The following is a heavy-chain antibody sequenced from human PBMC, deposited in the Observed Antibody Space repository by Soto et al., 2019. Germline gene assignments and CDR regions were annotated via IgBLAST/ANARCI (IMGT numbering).Heavy chain of an antibody. J-gene: IGHJ6*02. CDR3: AKGAAAGKYYYYGMDV. D-gene: IGHD6-13*01. CDR1: GFTFSSYG. V-gene: IGHV3-30*18. CDR2: ISYDGSNK. Sequence: SLRLSCAASGFTFSSYGMHWVRQAPGKGLEWVAVISYDGSNKYYADSVKGRFTISRDNSKNTLYLQMNSLRAEDTAVYYCAKGAAAGKYYYYGMDVWGQGTTVTVSS.